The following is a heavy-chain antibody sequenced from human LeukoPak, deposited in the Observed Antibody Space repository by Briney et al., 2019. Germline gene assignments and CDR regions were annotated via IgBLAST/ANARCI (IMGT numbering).Heavy chain of an antibody. CDR2: VKSETDGGTT. CDR3: TTGRGAWDD. Sequence: GGSLRLSCAASGFSFKDTWMSWVRQAPGKGLEWVGRVKSETDGGTTAYAPPVKGRFTISRADSKATLSLQMNSLKSEGTGVYYCTTGRGAWDDWGQGTLVT. J-gene: IGHJ4*02. D-gene: IGHD1-26*01. CDR1: GFSFKDTW. V-gene: IGHV3-15*01.